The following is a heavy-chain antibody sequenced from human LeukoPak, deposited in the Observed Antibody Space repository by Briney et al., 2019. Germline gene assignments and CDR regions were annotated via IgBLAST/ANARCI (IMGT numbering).Heavy chain of an antibody. CDR2: IHSSGSS. CDR1: GGSISSGDYY. Sequence: SETLSLTCTVSGGSISSGDYYWNWIRQPPGKGLEWIGYIHSSGSSYYNPSLKSRVTISLDTSENQFSLRLSPVTAADTAVYYCARVLSGSGSLYYFDYWGQGTLVTVSS. V-gene: IGHV4-30-4*01. D-gene: IGHD3-10*01. J-gene: IGHJ4*02. CDR3: ARVLSGSGSLYYFDY.